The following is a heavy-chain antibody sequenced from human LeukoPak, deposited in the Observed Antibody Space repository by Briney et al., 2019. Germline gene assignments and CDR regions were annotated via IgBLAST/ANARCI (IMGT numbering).Heavy chain of an antibody. D-gene: IGHD3-10*01. Sequence: PGGSLRLSCAASGFAFSSYWMSWVRQAPGKGLEWVANINPDGSEKDYVDSVKGRFTISRDNAKNSLYLQMNRLRAEDTAVCYCARMGGWFANDYWGQGTLVTVSS. CDR3: ARMGGWFANDY. J-gene: IGHJ4*01. V-gene: IGHV3-7*05. CDR1: GFAFSSYW. CDR2: INPDGSEK.